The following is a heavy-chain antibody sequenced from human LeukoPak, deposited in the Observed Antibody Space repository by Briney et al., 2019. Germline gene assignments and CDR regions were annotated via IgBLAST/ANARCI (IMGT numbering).Heavy chain of an antibody. J-gene: IGHJ5*02. Sequence: PSETLSLTCTVSGASISSYYWSWIRQPAGKALEWIGRIYVTGSTTYNPSLESRVTMSLDTSKNHFSLKLRSVTAADTAVYYCARGLRYFDWLSLNWFDPWGQGILVTVSS. CDR2: IYVTGST. V-gene: IGHV4-4*07. D-gene: IGHD3-9*01. CDR1: GASISSYY. CDR3: ARGLRYFDWLSLNWFDP.